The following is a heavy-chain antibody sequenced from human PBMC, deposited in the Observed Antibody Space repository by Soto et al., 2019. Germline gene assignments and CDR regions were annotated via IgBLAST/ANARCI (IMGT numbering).Heavy chain of an antibody. J-gene: IGHJ6*02. Sequence: PGESLKISCKGSGYSFTSYWIGWVRQMPGKGLEWMGIIYPGDSDTRYSPSFQGQVTISADKSISTAYLQWSSLKASDTAMYYCARFTGGCSSISCYEDYYHYGMDVWGQGITVTVFS. CDR1: GYSFTSYW. CDR3: ARFTGGCSSISCYEDYYHYGMDV. D-gene: IGHD2-2*01. V-gene: IGHV5-51*01. CDR2: IYPGDSDT.